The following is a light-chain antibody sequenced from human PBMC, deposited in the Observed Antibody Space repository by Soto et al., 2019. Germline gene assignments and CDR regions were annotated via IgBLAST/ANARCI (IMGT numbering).Light chain of an antibody. J-gene: IGLJ2*01. Sequence: QSVLTQPASVSGSPGQSITISCTGTSSDVGDNSVSWYQQHPGKAPKLMIYDVSSRPSGVSDRFSASKSGNTASLTISGLQAEDESDYYCSPYTSSSTLVVFVGGTKLTVL. CDR2: DVS. CDR1: SSDVGDNS. CDR3: SPYTSSSTLVV. V-gene: IGLV2-14*01.